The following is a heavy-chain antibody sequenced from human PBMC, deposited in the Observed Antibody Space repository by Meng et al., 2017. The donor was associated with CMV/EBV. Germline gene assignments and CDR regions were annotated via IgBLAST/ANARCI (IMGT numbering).Heavy chain of an antibody. D-gene: IGHD1-14*01. CDR3: ARVTSRVAGAFDY. CDR2: IYYSGST. V-gene: IGHV4-30-4*08. CDR1: GGSISSGDYY. Sequence: QVQLQESGAGLVKTSQTLSLTCTVSGGSISSGDYYWSWIRQPPGKGLEWIGYIYYSGSTYYNPSLKSRVTISVDTSKNQFSLKLSSVTAADTAVYYCARVTSRVAGAFDYWGQGTLVTVSS. J-gene: IGHJ4*02.